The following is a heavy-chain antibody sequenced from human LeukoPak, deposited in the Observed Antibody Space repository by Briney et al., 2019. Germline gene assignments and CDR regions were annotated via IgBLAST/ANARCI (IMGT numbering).Heavy chain of an antibody. Sequence: PSETLSLTCTVSGGSIISYYWSWIRQPPGKGLEWIGYIYYSGSTNYNPSLRSRVTISVDTSKNQFSLKLSSVTAADTAVYYCARRPYGSGSYSIYFDYSGQGTLVTVSS. J-gene: IGHJ4*02. V-gene: IGHV4-59*08. CDR2: IYYSGST. CDR3: ARRPYGSGSYSIYFDY. CDR1: GGSIISYY. D-gene: IGHD3-10*01.